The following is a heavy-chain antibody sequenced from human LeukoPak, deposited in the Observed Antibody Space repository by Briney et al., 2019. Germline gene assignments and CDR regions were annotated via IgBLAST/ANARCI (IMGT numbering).Heavy chain of an antibody. CDR3: ARNDYGDAYYFDY. D-gene: IGHD4-17*01. Sequence: ASVKVSCKASGYSFTTYYMHWVRQAPGQGLEWMGIINPSGGSTTYAQKFEGRVTSTRDTSTSTVYMEVMSLRFEDTAVYYCARNDYGDAYYFDYWGQGTLVTVSS. CDR2: INPSGGST. J-gene: IGHJ4*02. CDR1: GYSFTTYY. V-gene: IGHV1-46*01.